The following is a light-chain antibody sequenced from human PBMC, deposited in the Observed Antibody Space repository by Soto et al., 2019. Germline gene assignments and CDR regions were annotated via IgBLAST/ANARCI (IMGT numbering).Light chain of an antibody. J-gene: IGKJ1*01. Sequence: DIQMTQSPSTLSASVGDRVTITCRASQSVSTWLAWYQQKPGKAPHLLIFKASTLESGVPSRFSGSGSGTEFTLTITSLQPDDFATYYCQQCNVHSPWTFGQGTKVEIK. CDR2: KAS. CDR1: QSVSTW. CDR3: QQCNVHSPWT. V-gene: IGKV1-5*03.